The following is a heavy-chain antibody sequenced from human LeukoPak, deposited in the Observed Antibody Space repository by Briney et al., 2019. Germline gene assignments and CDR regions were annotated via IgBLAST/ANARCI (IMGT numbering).Heavy chain of an antibody. CDR1: GFTVSSNY. V-gene: IGHV3-66*02. CDR2: IYSGDNT. Sequence: GGSLRRSCAASGFTVSSNYMSWVRQAPGKGLEWVSVIYSGDNTYYADSVKDRFTISRDNSKNTLYLQMNSLRAEDTAVYYCARATFWSGYQRDSWYMDIWGKGTTVTVSS. CDR3: ARATFWSGYQRDSWYMDI. J-gene: IGHJ6*03. D-gene: IGHD3-3*01.